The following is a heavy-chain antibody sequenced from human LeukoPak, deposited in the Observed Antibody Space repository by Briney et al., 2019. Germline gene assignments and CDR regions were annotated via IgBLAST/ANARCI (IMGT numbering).Heavy chain of an antibody. V-gene: IGHV4-59*08. CDR3: ARHETPIAAADPLPTEDYGMDV. CDR2: IYYSGST. Sequence: SETLSLTCTVSGGSISSYYWSWIRQPPGKGLEWIGYIYYSGSTNYNPSLKSRVTISVDTSKNQFSLKLSSVTAADTAVYYCARHETPIAAADPLPTEDYGMDVWGQGTTVTVSS. D-gene: IGHD6-13*01. J-gene: IGHJ6*02. CDR1: GGSISSYY.